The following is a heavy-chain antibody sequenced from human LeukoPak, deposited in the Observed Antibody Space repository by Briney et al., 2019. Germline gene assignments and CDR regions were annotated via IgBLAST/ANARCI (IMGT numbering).Heavy chain of an antibody. CDR1: GFTFSSYA. V-gene: IGHV3-23*01. Sequence: GGSLRLSCAASGFTFSSYAMSWVRQAPGKGLEWVSAISGSGGSTYYADSVKGRFTISRDNSKNTLYLQMNSLRAEDTAVYYCAKDLLWFGESLTYFDYWGQGTLVTVSS. D-gene: IGHD3-10*01. CDR2: ISGSGGST. CDR3: AKDLLWFGESLTYFDY. J-gene: IGHJ4*02.